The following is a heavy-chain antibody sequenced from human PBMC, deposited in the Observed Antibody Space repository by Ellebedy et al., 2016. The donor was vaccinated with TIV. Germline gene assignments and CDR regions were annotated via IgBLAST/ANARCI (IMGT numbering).Heavy chain of an antibody. Sequence: ASVKVSXKASGYTFTAYYMHWVRQAPGQGLEWMGWINPNSGGTNYAQKFQGWVTMTRDTSISTAYMELSRLKSDDTAVYYCARDRTFYGDGSGYYSDTHYYSGMGVWGQGTTVTVSS. D-gene: IGHD3-22*01. CDR2: INPNSGGT. CDR1: GYTFTAYY. J-gene: IGHJ6*02. CDR3: ARDRTFYGDGSGYYSDTHYYSGMGV. V-gene: IGHV1-2*04.